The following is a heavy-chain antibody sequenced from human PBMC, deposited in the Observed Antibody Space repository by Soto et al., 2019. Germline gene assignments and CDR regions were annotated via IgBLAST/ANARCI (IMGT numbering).Heavy chain of an antibody. CDR3: AKGPGLAARLNYYYGMDV. CDR1: GFTFSSYG. Sequence: QVQLVESGGGVVQPGRSLRLSCAASGFTFSSYGMHWVRQAPGKGLEWVAVISYDGSNKYYADSVKGRFTISRDNSKNTLYLQMNSLRAEDTAVYYCAKGPGLAARLNYYYGMDVWGQGTTVTVSS. D-gene: IGHD6-6*01. CDR2: ISYDGSNK. J-gene: IGHJ6*02. V-gene: IGHV3-30*18.